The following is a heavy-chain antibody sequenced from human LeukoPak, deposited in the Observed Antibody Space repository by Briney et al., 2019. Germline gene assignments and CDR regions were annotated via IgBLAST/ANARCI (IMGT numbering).Heavy chain of an antibody. CDR3: ARVSGYSLWAPSDY. J-gene: IGHJ4*02. V-gene: IGHV3-48*02. CDR2: ITSSSSSI. Sequence: AGGSLRLSCAASGFTFSSYSMNWVRQAPGKGLEWVSYITSSSSSIYYADSVKGRFTISRDNTKNSLYLQMNSLRDEDTAVYYCARVSGYSLWAPSDYGGQGTLVTVSS. CDR1: GFTFSSYS. D-gene: IGHD5-18*01.